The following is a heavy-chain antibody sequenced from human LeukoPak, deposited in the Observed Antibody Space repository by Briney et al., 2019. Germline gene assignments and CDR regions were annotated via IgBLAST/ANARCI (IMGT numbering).Heavy chain of an antibody. Sequence: SETLSLTCTVSGGSISSGGYYWSWIRQPPGKGLERIGYNYYSGSTYYNPSLQSRVTISVDTSKNQFSLKLSSVTAADTAVYYCARDAGWGYYDLWGQGTPVTVSS. CDR3: ARDAGWGYYDL. CDR2: NYYSGST. V-gene: IGHV4-31*03. CDR1: GGSISSGGYY. J-gene: IGHJ4*02. D-gene: IGHD1-26*01.